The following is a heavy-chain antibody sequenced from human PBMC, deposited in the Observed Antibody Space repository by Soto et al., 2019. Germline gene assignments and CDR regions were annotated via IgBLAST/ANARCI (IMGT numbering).Heavy chain of an antibody. J-gene: IGHJ6*02. D-gene: IGHD6-6*01. CDR2: IYYSGST. Sequence: SETLSLTCTVSGGSVSSSSYYWGWIRQPPGKGLEWIGSIYYSGSTYYNPSLKSRVTISVDTSKNQFSLKLSSVTAADTAVYYCAREGSSSSSTSYYGMDVWGQGTTVTVSS. V-gene: IGHV4-39*01. CDR1: GGSVSSSSYY. CDR3: AREGSSSSSTSYYGMDV.